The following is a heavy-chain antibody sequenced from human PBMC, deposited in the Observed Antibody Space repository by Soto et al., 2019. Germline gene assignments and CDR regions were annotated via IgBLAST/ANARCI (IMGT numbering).Heavy chain of an antibody. V-gene: IGHV3-48*01. CDR2: ISGSSSTI. J-gene: IGHJ4*02. D-gene: IGHD6-13*01. CDR1: GFTFSSYS. CDR3: ARDPAYSSSWYEKFDY. Sequence: TASGFTFSSYSMNWVRQAPGKGLEWVSYISGSSSTIYYADSVKGRFTISRDNAKNSLYLQMNSLRAEDTAVYYCARDPAYSSSWYEKFDYWGQGTLVTVSS.